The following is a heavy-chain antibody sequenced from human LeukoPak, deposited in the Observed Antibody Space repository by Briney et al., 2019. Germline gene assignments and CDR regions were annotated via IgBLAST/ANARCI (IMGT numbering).Heavy chain of an antibody. V-gene: IGHV1-46*01. Sequence: ASVKVSCKASGYTFTGYYMHWLRQAPGQGLEWMGIINPSGGSTSYAQRFQGRVTMTRDTSTSTVYMELSSLTSEDTAVYYCAREQSDITVVAQAYFQYWGQGTLVTVSS. CDR1: GYTFTGYY. D-gene: IGHD6-19*01. J-gene: IGHJ1*01. CDR2: INPSGGST. CDR3: AREQSDITVVAQAYFQY.